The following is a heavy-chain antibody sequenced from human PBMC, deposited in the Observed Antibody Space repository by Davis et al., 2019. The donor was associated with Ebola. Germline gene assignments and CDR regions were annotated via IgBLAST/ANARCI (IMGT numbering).Heavy chain of an antibody. D-gene: IGHD1-26*01. V-gene: IGHV1-46*01. CDR2: INPSGGST. CDR3: ARGSMLGALFDS. J-gene: IGHJ4*02. CDR1: GYTFTSYY. Sequence: ASVKVSCKASGYTFTSYYMHWVRQAPGQGLEWMGIINPSGGSTNYAQKFQGRVTITADKSTSTAYMELSSLRSEDTAVYYCARGSMLGALFDSWGQGTLVTVSS.